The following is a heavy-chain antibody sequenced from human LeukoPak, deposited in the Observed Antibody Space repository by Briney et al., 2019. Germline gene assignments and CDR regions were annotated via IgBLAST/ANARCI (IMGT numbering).Heavy chain of an antibody. CDR2: INPNSGGT. CDR3: ARDPAVTGGYDFSYGMDV. CDR1: GYTFTGYY. Sequence: ASVTVSCKASGYTFTGYYMHWVRQAPGQGLEWMGWINPNSGGTNYAQKFQGRVTMTRDTSISTAYMELSRLRSDDTAVYYCARDPAVTGGYDFSYGMDVWGQGTTVTVSS. J-gene: IGHJ6*02. V-gene: IGHV1-2*02. D-gene: IGHD5-12*01.